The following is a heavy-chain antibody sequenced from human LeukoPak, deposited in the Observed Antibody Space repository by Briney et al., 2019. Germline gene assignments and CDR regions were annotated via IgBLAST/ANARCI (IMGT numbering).Heavy chain of an antibody. D-gene: IGHD2-21*01. J-gene: IGHJ4*02. Sequence: GGSLRLSCAASGFTFNSYAMSWVRQAPGQGLEWVSAISGSGGDTYYAGSVKGRFTISRDNSKNALYLQMNSLRADDTTVYYCAKGHLSILFPFDSWGQGTLVTVPS. CDR2: ISGSGGDT. CDR3: AKGHLSILFPFDS. CDR1: GFTFNSYA. V-gene: IGHV3-23*01.